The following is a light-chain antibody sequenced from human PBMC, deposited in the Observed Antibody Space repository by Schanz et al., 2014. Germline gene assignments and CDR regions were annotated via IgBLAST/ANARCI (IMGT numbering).Light chain of an antibody. CDR3: CSYAGSSTPHVV. CDR2: DVT. J-gene: IGLJ2*01. Sequence: QSVLTQPASVSGSPGQSITISCTGTSSDVGGYNYVSWYQQHPGKAPKLMIYDVTNRPSGVSNRFSGSKSGNTASLTISGLQAEDEADYYCCSYAGSSTPHVVFGGGTKLTVL. V-gene: IGLV2-14*03. CDR1: SSDVGGYNY.